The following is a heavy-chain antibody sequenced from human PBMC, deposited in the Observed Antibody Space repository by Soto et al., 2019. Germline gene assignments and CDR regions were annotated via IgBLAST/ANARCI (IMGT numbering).Heavy chain of an antibody. D-gene: IGHD2-15*01. Sequence: PGESLKISCKGSGYSFTSYWIGWVRQMPGKGLEWMGIIYPGDSDTRYSPSFQGQVTISADKSISTAYLQWSSLKASDTAVYYCARVVAATPRVGWFDPWGQGTLVTVSS. J-gene: IGHJ5*02. V-gene: IGHV5-51*01. CDR2: IYPGDSDT. CDR3: ARVVAATPRVGWFDP. CDR1: GYSFTSYW.